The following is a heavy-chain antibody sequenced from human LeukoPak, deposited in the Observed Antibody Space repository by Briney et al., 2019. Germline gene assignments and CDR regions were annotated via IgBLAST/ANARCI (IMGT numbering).Heavy chain of an antibody. CDR1: GYSFTNFD. CDR3: ARGPQWRGDYDYMDV. D-gene: IGHD6-19*01. CDR2: MKPNSGNK. J-gene: IGHJ6*03. V-gene: IGHV1-8*01. Sequence: GASVKVSSKPSGYSFTNFDINWVRQATGQGRGWVGWMKPNSGNKGYAQKFQGRVTMTMNTSITTAYMELSSLRSEDTAVYYCARGPQWRGDYDYMDVWGRGTTVTVSS.